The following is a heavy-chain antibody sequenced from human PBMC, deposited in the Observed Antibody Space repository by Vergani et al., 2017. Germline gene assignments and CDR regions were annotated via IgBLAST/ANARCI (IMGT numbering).Heavy chain of an antibody. CDR3: AKLYCSSTSCYPHNWFDP. V-gene: IGHV3-23*01. CDR2: ISGSGGST. Sequence: EVQLLESGGDLVQPGGSLRLSCAASGFTFNHYAMNWVRQAPGKGLEWVSGISGSGGSTYYAGSVKGRFTISRDSSKNTLYLQMNSLRAEDTAVYYCAKLYCSSTSCYPHNWFDPWGQGTLVTVSS. J-gene: IGHJ5*02. D-gene: IGHD2-2*01. CDR1: GFTFNHYA.